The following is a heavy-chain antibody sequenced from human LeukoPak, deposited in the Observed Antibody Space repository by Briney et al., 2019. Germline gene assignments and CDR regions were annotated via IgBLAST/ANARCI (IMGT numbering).Heavy chain of an antibody. CDR3: ARGLGTYYYDSSGYSPFDY. CDR2: INPNSGGT. D-gene: IGHD3-22*01. CDR1: GYTFTGYY. Sequence: ASVKVSCKASGYTFTGYYMHWVRQAPGQGLEWMGWINPNSGGTNYAQKFQGRVTMTRDTSISTAYMELSRLRSDDTAVYYCARGLGTYYYDSSGYSPFDYWGQGTLVTVSS. V-gene: IGHV1-2*02. J-gene: IGHJ4*02.